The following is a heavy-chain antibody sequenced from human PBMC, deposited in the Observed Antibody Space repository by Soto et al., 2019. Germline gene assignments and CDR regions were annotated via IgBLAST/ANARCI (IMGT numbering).Heavy chain of an antibody. V-gene: IGHV3-30*18. CDR2: ISYDGSNK. Sequence: QVQLVESGGGVVQPGRSLRLSCAASGFTFSSYGMHWVRQAPGKGLEWVAVISYDGSNKYYADSVKGRFTISRDNSKNTLYLQMNSLRAEDTAVYYCAKLVGASEGEHDYWGQGTLVTVSS. D-gene: IGHD1-26*01. CDR1: GFTFSSYG. J-gene: IGHJ4*02. CDR3: AKLVGASEGEHDY.